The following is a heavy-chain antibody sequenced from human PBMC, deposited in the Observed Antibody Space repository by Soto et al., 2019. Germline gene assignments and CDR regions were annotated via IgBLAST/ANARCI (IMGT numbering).Heavy chain of an antibody. V-gene: IGHV4-31*03. D-gene: IGHD3-10*01. CDR3: ATYGSGTYKPTTFDY. CDR1: GGSISSGGYY. J-gene: IGHJ4*02. Sequence: QVQLQESGPGLVKPSQTLSLTCTVSGGSISSGGYYWSWIRQHPGKGLEWIGYIYYSGSTYYNPSLKSRVTISVATSKNQFSLKMSSVTAADTAVYYCATYGSGTYKPTTFDYWGQGTLVTVSS. CDR2: IYYSGST.